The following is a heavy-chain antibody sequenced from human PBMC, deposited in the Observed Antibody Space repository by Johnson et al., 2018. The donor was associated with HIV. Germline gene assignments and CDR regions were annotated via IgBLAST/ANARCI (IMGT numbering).Heavy chain of an antibody. D-gene: IGHD4-23*01. CDR2: IKQDGSEK. V-gene: IGHV3-7*02. Sequence: VQLVESGGGLVQPGGSLRLSCAASGFTFSSYWMSWVRQAPGKGLEWVANIKQDGSEKYYVDSVKGRFTISRDNAKNTLYLQMSSLRAEDTAVYYCAKSPGKDHGGNSGAFHIWGQGTMVTVSS. J-gene: IGHJ3*02. CDR1: GFTFSSYW. CDR3: AKSPGKDHGGNSGAFHI.